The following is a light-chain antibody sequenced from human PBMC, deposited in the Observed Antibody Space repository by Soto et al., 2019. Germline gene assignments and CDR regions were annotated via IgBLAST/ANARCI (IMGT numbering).Light chain of an antibody. J-gene: IGKJ4*01. CDR1: QSVSSSY. Sequence: EIVLTQSPGTLSLSPGERATLSCRASQSVSSSYLSWYQQKSGQAPRLLIYRASSRATGIPDRFSGSGSGTDFTLTISRLEPEEFAVYYCQQYGSSPLTFGGGTKVEIK. CDR3: QQYGSSPLT. CDR2: RAS. V-gene: IGKV3-20*01.